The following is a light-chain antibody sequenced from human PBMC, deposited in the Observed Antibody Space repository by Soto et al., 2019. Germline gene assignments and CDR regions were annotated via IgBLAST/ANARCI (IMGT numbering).Light chain of an antibody. CDR1: QSVLYSSNNKNY. V-gene: IGKV4-1*01. Sequence: DIVMTQSPDSLAVSLGERATINCKSSQSVLYSSNNKNYLAWYQQKPGEPPKLLIYWASTRESGVPDRFSGSGSGTDFTLTINSLQPEDVAVYYCQHYYSTPLTFGGGTKVEIK. J-gene: IGKJ4*01. CDR3: QHYYSTPLT. CDR2: WAS.